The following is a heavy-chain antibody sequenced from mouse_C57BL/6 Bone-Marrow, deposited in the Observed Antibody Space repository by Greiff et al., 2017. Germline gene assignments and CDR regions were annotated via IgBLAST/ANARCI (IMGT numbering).Heavy chain of an antibody. J-gene: IGHJ3*01. CDR3: ARGAILRSFAY. CDR2: IHPNSGST. V-gene: IGHV1-64*01. CDR1: GYTFTSYW. D-gene: IGHD1-1*01. Sequence: QVQLQQPGAELVKPGASVKLSCKASGYTFTSYWMPWVKQRPGQGLEWIGMIHPNSGSTNYNEKFKSKATLTVDKSSSTAYMQLSSLTSEDSAVYYCARGAILRSFAYWGQGTLVTVSA.